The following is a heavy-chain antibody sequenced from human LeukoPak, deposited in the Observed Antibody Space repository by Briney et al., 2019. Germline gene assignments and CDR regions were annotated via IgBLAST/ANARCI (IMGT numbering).Heavy chain of an antibody. D-gene: IGHD3-3*01. J-gene: IGHJ6*03. CDR1: GYSFTSYW. Sequence: GESLKISCKGSGYSFTSYWIGWVRQMPGKGLEWMGIIYPGDSDTRYSPSFQGQVTISADKSISTAYLQWSSLKASDTAMYYCTRHLDFWSGYYQSPRYMDVWGKGTTVTVSS. CDR3: TRHLDFWSGYYQSPRYMDV. V-gene: IGHV5-51*01. CDR2: IYPGDSDT.